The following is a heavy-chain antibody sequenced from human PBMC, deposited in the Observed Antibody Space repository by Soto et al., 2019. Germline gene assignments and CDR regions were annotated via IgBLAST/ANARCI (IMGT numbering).Heavy chain of an antibody. J-gene: IGHJ4*02. CDR2: ISGSGGST. V-gene: IGHV3-23*01. Sequence: GGSLRLSCAASGFTFSSYAMSWVRQAPGKGLEWVSAISGSGGSTYYADSVKGRFTISRDNSKKTLYLQMNSLRAEDTAVYYCAKDMSITIFGVVIGGPIDYWGQGTLVTVSS. CDR1: GFTFSSYA. CDR3: AKDMSITIFGVVIGGPIDY. D-gene: IGHD3-3*01.